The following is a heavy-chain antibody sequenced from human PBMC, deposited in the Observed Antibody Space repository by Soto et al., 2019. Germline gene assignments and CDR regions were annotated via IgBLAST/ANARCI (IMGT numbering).Heavy chain of an antibody. Sequence: QVQLVESGGGVVQPGRSLRLSCAASGFTFSSYAMHWVRQAPGKGLEWVAVISYDGSNKYYADSVKGRFTISRDNSKNTLYLQMNSLRAEDTAVYYCARGGYSSSEVYYYGMDVW. CDR1: GFTFSSYA. CDR2: ISYDGSNK. J-gene: IGHJ6*01. CDR3: ARGGYSSSEVYYYGMDV. D-gene: IGHD6-6*01. V-gene: IGHV3-30-3*01.